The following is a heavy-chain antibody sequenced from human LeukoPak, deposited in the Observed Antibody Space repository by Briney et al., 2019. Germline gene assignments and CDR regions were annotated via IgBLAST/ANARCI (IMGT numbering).Heavy chain of an antibody. CDR3: TKDQGYTSGWYAGPDY. CDR1: GYTFTGYY. Sequence: ASVKVSCKASGYTFTGYYLHWVRQAPGQGLEWMGWINPKTGGTKYAQKFQGRVTMTRDTSISTAYMELSRLRFDDTAVYYCTKDQGYTSGWYAGPDYWGQGTLVTVSS. V-gene: IGHV1-2*02. J-gene: IGHJ4*02. D-gene: IGHD6-19*01. CDR2: INPKTGGT.